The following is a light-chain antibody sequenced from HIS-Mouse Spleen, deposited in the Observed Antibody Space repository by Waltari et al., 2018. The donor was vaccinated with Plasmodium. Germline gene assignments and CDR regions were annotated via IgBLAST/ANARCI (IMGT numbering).Light chain of an antibody. J-gene: IGLJ2*01. CDR3: CSYAGSYTWV. CDR2: DVS. CDR1: SSHVGAYNY. V-gene: IGLV2-11*01. Sequence: QSALTQPRPVSGSPGQSVTISCTGPSSHVGAYNYVPWYQQHPGKAPKLMIYDVSKRPSGVPDRFSGSKSGNTASLTISGLQAEDEADYYCCSYAGSYTWVFGGGTKLTVL.